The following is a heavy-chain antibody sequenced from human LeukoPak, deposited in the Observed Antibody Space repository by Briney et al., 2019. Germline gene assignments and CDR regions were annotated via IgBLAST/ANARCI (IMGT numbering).Heavy chain of an antibody. CDR2: IWCDGSNK. Sequence: TGGSLRLSCAASGFTFSSYGMHWVRQAPGKGLEWVAVIWCDGSNKYYADSVKGRFTISRDNSKNTLYLQMNSLRAEDTAVYYCARDLIAAAGDYWGQGTLVTVSS. D-gene: IGHD6-13*01. CDR1: GFTFSSYG. CDR3: ARDLIAAAGDY. J-gene: IGHJ4*02. V-gene: IGHV3-33*01.